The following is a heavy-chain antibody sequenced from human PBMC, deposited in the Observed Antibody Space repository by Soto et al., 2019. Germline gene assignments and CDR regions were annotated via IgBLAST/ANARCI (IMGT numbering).Heavy chain of an antibody. D-gene: IGHD5-18*01. V-gene: IGHV1-69*01. CDR3: ASDTAMVLNYYYYGMDV. CDR2: IIPIFGTA. J-gene: IGHJ6*02. CDR1: GGTFSSYA. Sequence: SVKVSCKASGGTFSSYAISWVRQAPGQGLEWMGGIIPIFGTANYAQKFQGRVTITADESTSTAYMELSSLRSEDTAVYYCASDTAMVLNYYYYGMDVWGQGTTVTVSS.